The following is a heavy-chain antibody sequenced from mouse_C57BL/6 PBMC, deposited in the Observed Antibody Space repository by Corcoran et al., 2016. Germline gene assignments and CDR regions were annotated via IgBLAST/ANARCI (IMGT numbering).Heavy chain of an antibody. CDR2: ISYDGSN. CDR3: ARVGDYYGTDY. J-gene: IGHJ2*01. D-gene: IGHD1-1*01. V-gene: IGHV3-6*01. CDR1: GYSITSGYY. Sequence: DVQLQESGPGLVKPSQSLSLTCSVTGYSITSGYYWNWIRQFPGNKLEWMGYISYDGSNNYNPSLKNRISITRDTSKNQFFLKLNSVTTEDTATYYCARVGDYYGTDYWGQGTTLTVSS.